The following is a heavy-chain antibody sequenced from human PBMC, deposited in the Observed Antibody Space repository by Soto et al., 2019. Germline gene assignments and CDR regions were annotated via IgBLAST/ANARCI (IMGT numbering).Heavy chain of an antibody. CDR2: ISGSGSST. D-gene: IGHD3-16*02. Sequence: EVQLLESGGDWVQPGGSLRLSCAASGFTFSSYAMNWVRQAPGEGLEWVSIISGSGSSTYYADSVKGRFTISRDNSKNSLYLQMNGLRAEDTAVYYCAKEGYDYIWGSYRGDAFDIWGQGTMVTVSS. V-gene: IGHV3-23*01. CDR3: AKEGYDYIWGSYRGDAFDI. CDR1: GFTFSSYA. J-gene: IGHJ3*02.